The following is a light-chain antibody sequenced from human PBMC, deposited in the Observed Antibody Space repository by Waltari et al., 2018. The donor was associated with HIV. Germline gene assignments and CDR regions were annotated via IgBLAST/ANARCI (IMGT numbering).Light chain of an antibody. CDR1: TSDFGPYNV. V-gene: IGLV2-14*01. Sequence: QSALTQPASVSGSPGQSVTISCIGTTSDFGPYNVVSWYQHHPDTVPKVIIYEVTSRTSGVSHRFSGSKAGNTASLTITGLQAEDEAIYYCSTRTSNHTLGFGGGTQLTVL. J-gene: IGLJ3*02. CDR2: EVT. CDR3: STRTSNHTLG.